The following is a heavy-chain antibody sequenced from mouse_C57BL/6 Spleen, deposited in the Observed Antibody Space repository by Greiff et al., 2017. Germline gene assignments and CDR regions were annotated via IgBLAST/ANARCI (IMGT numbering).Heavy chain of an antibody. D-gene: IGHD2-4*01. CDR2: IYPGNSDT. J-gene: IGHJ3*01. Sequence: EVQLQQSGTVLARPGASVKMSCKTSGYTFTSYWMHWVKQRPGQGLEWIGAIYPGNSDTSYNQKFKGKAKLTAVTSASTAYMELSSLTNEDSAVYYCTWGDYDVVWFAYWGQGTLVTVSA. CDR1: GYTFTSYW. CDR3: TWGDYDVVWFAY. V-gene: IGHV1-5*01.